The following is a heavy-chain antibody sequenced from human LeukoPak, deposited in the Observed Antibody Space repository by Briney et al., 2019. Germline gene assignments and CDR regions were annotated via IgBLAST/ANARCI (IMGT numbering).Heavy chain of an antibody. V-gene: IGHV1-69*13. Sequence: GASVKVSCKASGGTFSSYAISWVRQAPGQGLEWVGGIIPIFGTANYAQKFQGRVTITADESTSTAYMELSSLRSEDTAVYYCAAAIWFGELDTRYYFDYWGQGTLVTVSS. D-gene: IGHD3-10*01. J-gene: IGHJ4*02. CDR3: AAAIWFGELDTRYYFDY. CDR2: IIPIFGTA. CDR1: GGTFSSYA.